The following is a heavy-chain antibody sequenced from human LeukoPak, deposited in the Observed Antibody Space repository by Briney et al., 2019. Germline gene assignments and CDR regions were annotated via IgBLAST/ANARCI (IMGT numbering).Heavy chain of an antibody. J-gene: IGHJ5*02. CDR2: IIPIFGTA. D-gene: IGHD3-16*01. CDR3: ARSMRFQLYFGPYGGIYDWFDP. V-gene: IGHV1-69*05. CDR1: GGTFSSYA. Sequence: SVKVSCKASGGTFSSYAISWVRQAPRQRLEWMGGIIPIFGTANCAQKFKGRVTITKDESTSPAYMELSSLRSEDTAVYYCARSMRFQLYFGPYGGIYDWFDPWGQGTLVTVSS.